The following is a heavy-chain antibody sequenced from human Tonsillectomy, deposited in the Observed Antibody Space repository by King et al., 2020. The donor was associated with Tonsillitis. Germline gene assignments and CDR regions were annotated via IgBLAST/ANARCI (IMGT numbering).Heavy chain of an antibody. CDR2: ISYDGSNK. CDR1: GFTFSSYA. V-gene: IGHV3-30*04. Sequence: VQLVESGGGVVQPGRSLRLSCAASGFTFSSYAMHWVRQAPGKGLEWVAVISYDGSNKYYADSVKGRFTISRDNSKNTLYLQMNSLRAEDTAVYYCARDASYDYVWGSEGFYYWGQGTLVTVSS. J-gene: IGHJ4*02. CDR3: ARDASYDYVWGSEGFYY. D-gene: IGHD3-16*01.